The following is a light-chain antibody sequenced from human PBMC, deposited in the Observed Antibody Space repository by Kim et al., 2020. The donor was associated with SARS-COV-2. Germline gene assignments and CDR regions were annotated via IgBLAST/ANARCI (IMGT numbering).Light chain of an antibody. J-gene: IGLJ2*01. CDR1: KVGRQT. Sequence: APGQTATITCEGDKVGRQTVHWYQQKSGQAPVLVVYDDSDRPSGIPERFSGSNSGNTATLTISRVEGGDEADYYCQVWENSRDHVVFGGGTQLTVL. CDR2: DDS. CDR3: QVWENSRDHVV. V-gene: IGLV3-21*02.